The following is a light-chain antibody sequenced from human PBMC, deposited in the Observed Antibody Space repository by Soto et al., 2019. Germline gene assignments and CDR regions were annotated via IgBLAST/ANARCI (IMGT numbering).Light chain of an antibody. CDR2: DNN. J-gene: IGLJ2*01. V-gene: IGLV1-51*01. CDR1: SSNIGNNY. CDR3: RSWDSILSGWV. Sequence: QSVLTQPPSVSAAPGQKVTISCSGSSSNIGNNYVSWYQQLPGTAPTLLIYDNNKRPSGIPDRFSGSKSGTSATLGITGLQAGDEADYYCRSWDSILSGWVFGGGTKLTVL.